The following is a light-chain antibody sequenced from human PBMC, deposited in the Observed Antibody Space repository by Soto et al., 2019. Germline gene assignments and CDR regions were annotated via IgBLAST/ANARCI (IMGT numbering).Light chain of an antibody. Sequence: EIVLTQSPGTLSLSPEERVTLSCRASQSVSSSYLAGYQQRPGQAPRLLIYGASSRATGIPDRFSGSGSGTDFTLTISRLEPEDFAVYYCQQYGSSPVTFGQGTRLEIK. CDR3: QQYGSSPVT. J-gene: IGKJ5*01. V-gene: IGKV3-20*01. CDR1: QSVSSSY. CDR2: GAS.